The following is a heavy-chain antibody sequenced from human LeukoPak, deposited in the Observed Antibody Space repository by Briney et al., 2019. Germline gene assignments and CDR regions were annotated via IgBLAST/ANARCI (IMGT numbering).Heavy chain of an antibody. CDR1: GYTFISYY. Sequence: RASVKVSCKASGYTFISYYMHWVRQAPGQGLEWMGIINPSGGSTSYAQKFQGSVTMTRDMSTSTVYMELSSLRSEDTAVYYCARDSYYYDSSGYYPLDYWGQGTLVTVSS. CDR2: INPSGGST. D-gene: IGHD3-22*01. CDR3: ARDSYYYDSSGYYPLDY. J-gene: IGHJ4*02. V-gene: IGHV1-46*01.